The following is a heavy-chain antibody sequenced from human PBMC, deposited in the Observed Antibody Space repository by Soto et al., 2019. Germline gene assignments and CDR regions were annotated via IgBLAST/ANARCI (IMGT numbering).Heavy chain of an antibody. CDR1: GFTFSSYW. Sequence: GGSLRLSCAASGFTFSSYWMSWVRQAPGKGLEWVANIKQDGSEKYYVDSVKGRFTISRDNAKNSLYLQMNSLRAEDKAVYYCEREGGFSWGEDFVVVPAANDYWGQGTLVTVSS. V-gene: IGHV3-7*01. D-gene: IGHD2-2*01. J-gene: IGHJ4*02. CDR3: EREGGFSWGEDFVVVPAANDY. CDR2: IKQDGSEK.